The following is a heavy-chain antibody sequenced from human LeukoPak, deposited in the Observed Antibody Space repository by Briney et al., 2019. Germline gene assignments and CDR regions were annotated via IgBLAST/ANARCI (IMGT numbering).Heavy chain of an antibody. Sequence: RGSLRLSCAASGFTFSDYSINWVRQAPGKGLEWVSSISTVSTYTNYADSVRGRCSISRDNAKGLLYLQMSNLRDEDTGVYYCARDASGYFHYYYMDVWGKGTTVAVSS. CDR2: ISTVSTYT. J-gene: IGHJ6*03. CDR1: GFTFSDYS. V-gene: IGHV3-21*01. D-gene: IGHD3-3*01. CDR3: ARDASGYFHYYYMDV.